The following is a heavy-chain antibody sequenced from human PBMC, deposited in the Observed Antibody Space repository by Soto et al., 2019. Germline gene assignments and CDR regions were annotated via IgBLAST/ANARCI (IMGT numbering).Heavy chain of an antibody. CDR2: IYYSGST. D-gene: IGHD2-2*02. CDR1: GGSISGSSYF. Sequence: PSETLSLTCTVSGGSISGSSYFWGWIRQPPGKGLEWIGSIYYSGSTYYNPSLKSRVTISVDTSKNQFSLKLSSVTAADTAVYYCATIPATTILTDYWGQGTLVT. J-gene: IGHJ4*02. CDR3: ATIPATTILTDY. V-gene: IGHV4-39*01.